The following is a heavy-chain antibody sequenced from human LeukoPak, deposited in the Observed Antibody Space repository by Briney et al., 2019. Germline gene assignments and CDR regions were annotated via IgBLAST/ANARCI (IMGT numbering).Heavy chain of an antibody. CDR3: ATNLQRVDY. D-gene: IGHD6-25*01. CDR2: IYYSGST. CDR1: GGSISSSSYY. Sequence: PSETLSLSCTVSGGSISSSSYYWGWVRQPPGKGLEWVGNIYYSGSTYYNPSLRSRVTISVDTSKTQSSLKLSSVTAADTAVYFCATNLQRVDYWGQGPLVTVSS. J-gene: IGHJ4*02. V-gene: IGHV4-39*07.